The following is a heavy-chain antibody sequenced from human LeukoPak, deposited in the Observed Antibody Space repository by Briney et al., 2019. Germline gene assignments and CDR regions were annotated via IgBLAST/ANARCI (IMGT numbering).Heavy chain of an antibody. V-gene: IGHV4-4*07. CDR1: GVSISSHY. CDR2: IYTSGST. CDR3: ARDWRYCSVSSCSYYFDY. Sequence: PSETLSLTCSVSGVSISSHYWSWIRQPAGEGLEWIGRIYTSGSTNYNPSLNSRVTISVDKSKNHLSLNLSSVTAADTAFYYCARDWRYCSVSSCSYYFDYWGQGALVTVSS. J-gene: IGHJ4*02. D-gene: IGHD2-15*01.